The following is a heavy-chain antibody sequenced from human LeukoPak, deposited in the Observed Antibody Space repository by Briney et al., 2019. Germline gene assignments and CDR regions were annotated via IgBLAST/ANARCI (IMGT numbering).Heavy chain of an antibody. CDR2: IYYSGST. V-gene: IGHV4-39*07. Sequence: SETLSLTCTVSGVSISSSSYYWGWIRQPPGKGLEWIGSIYYSGSTYYNPSLKSRVTISVDTSKNQFSLKLSSVTAADTAVYYCARDRGCSGGSCYSWKVDDAFDIWGQGTMVTVSS. CDR1: GVSISSSSYY. CDR3: ARDRGCSGGSCYSWKVDDAFDI. J-gene: IGHJ3*02. D-gene: IGHD2-15*01.